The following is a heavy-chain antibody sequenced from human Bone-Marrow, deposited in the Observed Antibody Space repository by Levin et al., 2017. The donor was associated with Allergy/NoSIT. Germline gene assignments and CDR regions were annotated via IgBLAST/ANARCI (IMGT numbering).Heavy chain of an antibody. CDR3: CAFDY. CDR2: VTGTGGRT. CDR1: GFTFTNYA. J-gene: IGHJ4*02. Sequence: GGSLRLSCAASGFTFTNYAMTWVRQAPGKGLEWVAGVTGTGGRTHYADSAKGRFTISRDNSRNTLYLQMNSLRTEDTAIYFCCAFDYWGQGALVTVSS. V-gene: IGHV3-23*01.